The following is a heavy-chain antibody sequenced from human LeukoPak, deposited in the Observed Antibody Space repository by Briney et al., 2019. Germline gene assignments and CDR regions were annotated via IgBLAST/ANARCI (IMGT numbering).Heavy chain of an antibody. D-gene: IGHD1-26*01. V-gene: IGHV3-20*04. CDR2: INWNGGST. Sequence: PGGSLRLSCAASGFTFDDYGMSWVRQAPGKGLEWVSGINWNGGSTGYADSVKGRFTISRDNAKNSLYLQMNSLRAEDTALYYCARRKGVGATYEHFDYWGQGTLVTVSS. CDR1: GFTFDDYG. J-gene: IGHJ4*02. CDR3: ARRKGVGATYEHFDY.